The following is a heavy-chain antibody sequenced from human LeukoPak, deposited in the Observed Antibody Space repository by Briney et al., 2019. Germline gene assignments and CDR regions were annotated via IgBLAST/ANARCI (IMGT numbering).Heavy chain of an antibody. CDR1: GLTFSGYW. D-gene: IGHD6-13*01. V-gene: IGHV3-74*01. Sequence: PGGSLRLSCAASGLTFSGYWMHWVRQAPGKGLVWVSRINAYSSTTNYAESVKGRFNISRDNAKNTLYLQMNSLRAEDPAVYFCARPYSSSWYCMDSWRQGTMASVCS. J-gene: IGHJ6*01. CDR2: INAYSSTT. CDR3: ARPYSSSWYCMDS.